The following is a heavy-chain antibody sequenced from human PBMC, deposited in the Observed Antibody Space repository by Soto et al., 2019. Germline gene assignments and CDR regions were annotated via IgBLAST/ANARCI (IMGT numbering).Heavy chain of an antibody. V-gene: IGHV3-53*01. CDR1: GFTFSSND. D-gene: IGHD3-22*01. J-gene: IGHJ3*01. CDR3: ATRPLLPGAP. Sequence: EVQLVESGGGLIQPGGSLRLSCAASGFTFSSNDMNWVRQAPGKGLEWVSLIYSGGRTYYADSVKGLFTISRDNSKNTLYLQMSSLRAEDTAVYYCATRPLLPGAPWGQGTMVTVSS. CDR2: IYSGGRT.